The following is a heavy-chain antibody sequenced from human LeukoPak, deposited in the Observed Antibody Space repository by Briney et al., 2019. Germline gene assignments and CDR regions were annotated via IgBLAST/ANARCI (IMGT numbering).Heavy chain of an antibody. CDR3: ARGGVLLWFGESGDY. CDR2: INPNSGGT. Sequence: ASVKVSCKASGYTFTGYYMHWVRQAPGQGLERMGWINPNSGGTNYAQKFQGRVTMTRDTSISTAYMELSRLRSDDTAVYYCARGGVLLWFGESGDYWGQGTLVTVSS. CDR1: GYTFTGYY. V-gene: IGHV1-2*02. J-gene: IGHJ4*02. D-gene: IGHD3-10*01.